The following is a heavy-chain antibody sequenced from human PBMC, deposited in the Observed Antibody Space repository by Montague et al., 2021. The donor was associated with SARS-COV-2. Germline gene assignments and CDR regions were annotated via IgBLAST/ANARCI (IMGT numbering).Heavy chain of an antibody. CDR1: GGSISGSNW. CDR3: ARDYDDYLDF. J-gene: IGHJ4*02. V-gene: IGHV4-4*02. CDR2: IYHTGST. Sequence: SETLSLTCGVSGGSISGSNWWSWVRQPPGKGLEWIGEIYHTGSTYYNPSLKSRVTIFVDTSKNQFSLKLSSVTAADTAVYYCARDYDDYLDFWGQGNLVTVSS. D-gene: IGHD5-12*01.